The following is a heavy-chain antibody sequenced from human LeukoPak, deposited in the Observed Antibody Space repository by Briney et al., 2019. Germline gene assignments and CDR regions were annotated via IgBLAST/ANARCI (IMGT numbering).Heavy chain of an antibody. J-gene: IGHJ4*02. CDR2: IYHSGST. Sequence: SETLSLTCTVSDGSVSSGGYYWGWIRQLPGKGLAWIGSIYHSGSTYYNPSLKSRVTISVDTSKNQFSLKLSSVTAADTAVYYCARHRLLMVAATPFDYWGQGSLVTVSS. D-gene: IGHD2-15*01. CDR3: ARHRLLMVAATPFDY. V-gene: IGHV4-39*01. CDR1: DGSVSSGGYY.